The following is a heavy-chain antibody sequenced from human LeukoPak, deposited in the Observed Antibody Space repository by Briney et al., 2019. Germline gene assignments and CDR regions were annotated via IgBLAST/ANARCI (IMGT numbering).Heavy chain of an antibody. J-gene: IGHJ5*02. CDR1: GYTFTSYG. Sequence: GASVKVSCKASGYTFTSYGISWVRQAPGQGLEWMGWISAYNGNTNYAQKLQGRVTMTTDTSTSTAYMELRSLRSDDTAVYYCARGGDYGDYEGWFDPWGQGTLVTVSS. V-gene: IGHV1-18*01. D-gene: IGHD4-17*01. CDR3: ARGGDYGDYEGWFDP. CDR2: ISAYNGNT.